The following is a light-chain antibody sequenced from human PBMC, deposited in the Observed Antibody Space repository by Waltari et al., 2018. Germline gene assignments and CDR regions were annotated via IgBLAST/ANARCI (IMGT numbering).Light chain of an antibody. J-gene: IGKJ5*01. CDR1: QSISSY. Sequence: DIQMTQSPSSLSASVGDRVTITCRASQSISSYLNWYQQKPGEAPKLLIYAASSLQSGVPSRFSGSASGTDFTLTISSLQPEDFATYYCQQSYTTLFTFGQGTRLDI. V-gene: IGKV1-39*01. CDR2: AAS. CDR3: QQSYTTLFT.